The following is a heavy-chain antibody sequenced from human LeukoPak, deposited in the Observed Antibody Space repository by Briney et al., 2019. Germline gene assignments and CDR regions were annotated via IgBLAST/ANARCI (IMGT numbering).Heavy chain of an antibody. J-gene: IGHJ4*02. V-gene: IGHV3-30-3*01. Sequence: GGSLRLSCAASGFTFSSYAMLWVRQAPGKGLEWVAVISYDGSNKYYADSVKARFTISRDNSKNTLYLQMNSLRAEDTAVYYCARDLGYCSSTSCYGLDYWGQGTLVTVSS. CDR1: GFTFSSYA. CDR2: ISYDGSNK. CDR3: ARDLGYCSSTSCYGLDY. D-gene: IGHD2-2*01.